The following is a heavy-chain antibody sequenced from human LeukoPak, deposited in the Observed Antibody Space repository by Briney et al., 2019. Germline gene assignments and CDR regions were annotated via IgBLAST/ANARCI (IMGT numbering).Heavy chain of an antibody. J-gene: IGHJ6*04. CDR1: GYTFTSYA. Sequence: ASVKVSCKASGYTFTSYAMHWVRQAPGQRLEWMGWINAGNGNTKYSQKFQGRVTITRDTSASTAYMELSSLRSEDTAVYYCAGVVVPAAMDYYYGMDVWGKGTTVTVSS. CDR2: INAGNGNT. V-gene: IGHV1-3*01. D-gene: IGHD2-2*01. CDR3: AGVVVPAAMDYYYGMDV.